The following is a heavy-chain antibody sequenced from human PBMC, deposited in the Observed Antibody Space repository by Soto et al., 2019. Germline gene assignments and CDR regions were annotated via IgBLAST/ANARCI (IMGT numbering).Heavy chain of an antibody. CDR3: VRRHVSATGIDWFDP. D-gene: IGHD6-13*01. CDR1: GYTFTSYG. V-gene: IGHV1-3*01. CDR2: INAANGDT. Sequence: GASVKVSCKASGYTFTSYGIHWVRQAPGQRLEWMGWINAANGDTKYSPKFQGRVIITRDTSASTAYMELSSLRSEDTAVYYCVRRHVSATGIDWFDPWGQGTLVTVSS. J-gene: IGHJ5*02.